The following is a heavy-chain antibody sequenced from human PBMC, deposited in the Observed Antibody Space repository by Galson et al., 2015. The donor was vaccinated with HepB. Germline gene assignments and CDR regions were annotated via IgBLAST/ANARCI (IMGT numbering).Heavy chain of an antibody. V-gene: IGHV4-34*01. Sequence: ATLSPTCAVYGGSFSGYHWSWIRQSPGRGLEWIWEIHRSRRTKYSPSLKRRVTISKDTSNNPFSLNLTSVTAADTAVYYCARGSEWVLSSSFGMDVWGQGTTVTVSS. J-gene: IGHJ6*02. D-gene: IGHD5-12*01. CDR1: GGSFSGYH. CDR2: IHRSRRT. CDR3: ARGSEWVLSSSFGMDV.